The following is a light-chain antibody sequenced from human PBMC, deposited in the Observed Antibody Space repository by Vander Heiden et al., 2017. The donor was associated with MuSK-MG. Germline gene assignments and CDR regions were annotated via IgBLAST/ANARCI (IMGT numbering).Light chain of an antibody. CDR2: AAS. V-gene: IGKV1-39*01. CDR1: QSISSY. Sequence: IKMPQSPSSLSASVGDRVTITCRASQSISSYLNGYQQKPGKDPKLLIYAASSLQSGVPSRFSGSGSGTDFTLTISSLQPEDFATYYCQQSYSTRRTFGQGTKVEIK. CDR3: QQSYSTRRT. J-gene: IGKJ1*01.